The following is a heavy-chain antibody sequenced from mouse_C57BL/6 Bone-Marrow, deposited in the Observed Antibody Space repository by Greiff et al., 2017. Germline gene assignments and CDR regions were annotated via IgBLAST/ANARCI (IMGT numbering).Heavy chain of an antibody. CDR2: IDPSDSYP. CDR3: ASVYYGSSYGFAY. D-gene: IGHD1-1*01. CDR1: GYTFTSYW. J-gene: IGHJ3*01. V-gene: IGHV1-59*01. Sequence: QVQLQQPGAELVRPGTSVKLSCKASGYTFTSYWMHWVKQRPGQGLEWIGVIDPSDSYPNYNQKFKGKATLTVDTSSSTSYMQLSSLTSEDSAVYYCASVYYGSSYGFAYCGQGTLVTVSA.